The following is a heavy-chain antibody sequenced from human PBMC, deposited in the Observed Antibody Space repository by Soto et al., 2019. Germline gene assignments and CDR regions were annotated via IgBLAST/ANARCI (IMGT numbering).Heavy chain of an antibody. CDR3: ARCGGDFDYYYYYMDV. Sequence: GESLKISCKGSGYSFTSYWIGWVRQMPWKGLEWMGIIYPGDSDTRYSPSFQGQVTISADKSISTAYLQWSSLKASDTAMYYCARCGGDFDYYYYYMDVWGKGTTVTVSS. D-gene: IGHD2-21*01. CDR1: GYSFTSYW. CDR2: IYPGDSDT. J-gene: IGHJ6*03. V-gene: IGHV5-51*01.